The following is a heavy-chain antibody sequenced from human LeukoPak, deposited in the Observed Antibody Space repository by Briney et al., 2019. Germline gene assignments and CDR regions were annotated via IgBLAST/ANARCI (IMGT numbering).Heavy chain of an antibody. V-gene: IGHV1-69*05. CDR2: IIPIFGTA. CDR3: ARGTVMGYYYYYYMDV. D-gene: IGHD4-11*01. CDR1: GGTFSSYA. Sequence: GASVKVSCKASGGTFSSYAISWVRQAPGQGLEWMGGIIPIFGTANYAQEFQGRVTITTDESTSTAYMELSSLRSEDTAVYYCARGTVMGYYYYYYMDVWGKGTTVTVSS. J-gene: IGHJ6*03.